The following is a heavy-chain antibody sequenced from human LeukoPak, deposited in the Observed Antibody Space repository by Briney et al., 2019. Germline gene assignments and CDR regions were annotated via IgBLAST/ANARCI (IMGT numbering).Heavy chain of an antibody. Sequence: PSETLSLTCAVYGGSFSGYYWSWIRQPPGKGLEWIGEINHSGSTNYNPSLKSRVTISVDTSKNQFSLKLSSVTAADTAVYYCARHRHYYGSGCYFRYRGYAFDIWGQGTMVTVSS. CDR2: INHSGST. CDR1: GGSFSGYY. V-gene: IGHV4-34*01. D-gene: IGHD3-10*01. CDR3: ARHRHYYGSGCYFRYRGYAFDI. J-gene: IGHJ3*02.